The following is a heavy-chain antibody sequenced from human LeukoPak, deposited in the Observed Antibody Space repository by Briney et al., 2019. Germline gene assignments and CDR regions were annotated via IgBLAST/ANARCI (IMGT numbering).Heavy chain of an antibody. CDR1: GFTFTDYY. J-gene: IGHJ4*02. CDR3: AKDSTVTPPGWGSFFDY. Sequence: GGSLRLSCAASGFTFTDYYMSWIRQAPGKGLEWVSYITNSGTTIYYADSVKGRFTISRDNSKNTLYLQMNSLRAEDTAVYYCAKDSTVTPPGWGSFFDYWGQGTLVTVSS. CDR2: ITNSGTTI. V-gene: IGHV3-11*01. D-gene: IGHD4-17*01.